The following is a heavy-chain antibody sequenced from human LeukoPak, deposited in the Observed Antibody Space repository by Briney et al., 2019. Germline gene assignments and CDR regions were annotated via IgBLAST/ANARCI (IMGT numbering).Heavy chain of an antibody. CDR3: ARDLYCSITRCTDVFDI. J-gene: IGHJ3*02. D-gene: IGHD2-2*01. V-gene: IGHV3-21*01. Sequence: PGGSLRLSCAASGFTFSTYTMNWVRQAPGKGLEWVSSISFDSTYIYYADSLEGRFTISRDNAKNSLYLQVNSLRAEDTAVYYCARDLYCSITRCTDVFDIWGQGTLVTVSS. CDR2: ISFDSTYI. CDR1: GFTFSTYT.